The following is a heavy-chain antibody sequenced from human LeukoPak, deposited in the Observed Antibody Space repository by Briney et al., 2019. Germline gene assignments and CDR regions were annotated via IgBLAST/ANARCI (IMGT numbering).Heavy chain of an antibody. Sequence: GGSLRLSCAASAFTFSNAWVSWVRRAPGKGLEGVDRIKSKSDGAATDYAAHVKSRFNISRDESKNTLYLQMNSLKTEDTAVYYCSTAPAAVDYWGQGTLVTVSS. CDR3: STAPAAVDY. CDR1: AFTFSNAW. V-gene: IGHV3-15*01. J-gene: IGHJ4*02. D-gene: IGHD6-25*01. CDR2: IKSKSDGAAT.